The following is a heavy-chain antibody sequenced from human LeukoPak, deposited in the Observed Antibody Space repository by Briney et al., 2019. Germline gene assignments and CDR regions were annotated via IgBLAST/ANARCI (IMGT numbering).Heavy chain of an antibody. CDR3: ARRSAAAGIDAFDI. CDR1: GFSFRNYD. J-gene: IGHJ3*02. Sequence: GGSLRLSCSASGFSFRNYDMHWVRQPTGKGLEWVSAVGTGGDTYYAGSVKGRFTVVRENAENTPYLQMNSLRAGDTAMYYCARRSAAAGIDAFDIWGQGTMVTVSS. D-gene: IGHD6-13*01. CDR2: VGTGGDT. V-gene: IGHV3-13*01.